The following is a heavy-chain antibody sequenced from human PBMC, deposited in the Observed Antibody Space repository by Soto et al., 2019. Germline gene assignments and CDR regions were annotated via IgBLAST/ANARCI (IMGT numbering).Heavy chain of an antibody. Sequence: EVQLLESGGGLVQPGGALRLSCAASGFTFSSYAMSWVRQAPGKGLEWVSAISGSGGSTYYADYVKGRFTISRDNSKNTLYLQMNSLRAEDTAVYYCAKGRHYDILTGYYTPSYFDYWGQGTLVTVSS. CDR1: GFTFSSYA. D-gene: IGHD3-9*01. CDR3: AKGRHYDILTGYYTPSYFDY. V-gene: IGHV3-23*01. J-gene: IGHJ4*02. CDR2: ISGSGGST.